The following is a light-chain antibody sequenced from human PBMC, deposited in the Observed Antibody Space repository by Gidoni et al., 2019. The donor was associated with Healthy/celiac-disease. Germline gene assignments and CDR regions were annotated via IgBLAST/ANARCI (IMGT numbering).Light chain of an antibody. CDR2: WAS. CDR1: QSVLYSSNNKNY. V-gene: IGKV4-1*01. Sequence: DIVMTQSPDSLAVSLGERATINCKSSQSVLYSSNNKNYLAWYQQKPGQPPKLLIYWASTRESGVPDRFSGSGSGTDFTLTISSLQAEDVAVYYCQQYYSTPPTFXHXTKVXFK. J-gene: IGKJ1*01. CDR3: QQYYSTPPT.